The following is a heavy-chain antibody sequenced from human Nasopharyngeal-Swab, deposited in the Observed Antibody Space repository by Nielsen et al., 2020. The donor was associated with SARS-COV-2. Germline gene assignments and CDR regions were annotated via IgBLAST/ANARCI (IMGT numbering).Heavy chain of an antibody. CDR2: IYYSGST. J-gene: IGHJ3*02. D-gene: IGHD3-9*01. CDR3: ARVAILTGYYAFDI. Sequence: SETLSLTCTVSGGSISSYYWSWIRQPPGKGLEWIGYIYYSGSTNYNPSLKSRVTISVDTSKNQFSLKLSSVTAADTAEYYCARVAILTGYYAFDIWGQGTMATVSS. CDR1: GGSISSYY. V-gene: IGHV4-59*01.